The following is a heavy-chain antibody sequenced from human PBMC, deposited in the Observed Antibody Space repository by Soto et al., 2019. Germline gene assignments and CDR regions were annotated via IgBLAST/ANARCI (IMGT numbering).Heavy chain of an antibody. V-gene: IGHV3-66*01. J-gene: IGHJ1*01. CDR3: ARDSWSQY. CDR1: GFSVSSNY. D-gene: IGHD2-15*01. CDR2: IHNGGET. Sequence: QPGGSLRLSCAASGFSVSSNYMNWVRQAPGKGLEWVSIIHNGGETYYADSVKDRFTVSRDNSKNTVFLQMNSLRVEDTAVYYCARDSWSQYWGQGTLVTVSS.